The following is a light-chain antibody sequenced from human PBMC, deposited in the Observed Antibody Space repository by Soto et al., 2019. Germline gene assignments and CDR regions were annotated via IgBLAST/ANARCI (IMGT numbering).Light chain of an antibody. V-gene: IGKV3-11*01. CDR2: HTP. CDR3: HQRNK. CDR1: QTVNSR. J-gene: IGKJ5*01. Sequence: EIVLTQSPGTLSLSPGERATLSCRASQTVNSRLAWYQHKPGQAPRLLIYHTPNRPTGTPARFSGSGSGTDFTLTISSLEPEDFGVYFCHQRNKFGQGTRLEIK.